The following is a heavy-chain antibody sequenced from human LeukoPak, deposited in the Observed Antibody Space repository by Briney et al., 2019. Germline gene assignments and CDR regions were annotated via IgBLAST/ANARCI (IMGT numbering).Heavy chain of an antibody. Sequence: SETLSLTCTVSGGSISSYYWSWVRQPPGKGLEWIGYIYYSGGTNYNPSLKSRVSISVDTSKNQFSLKLSSVTTADTAVYYCARECMDTTMVDAFDIWGQGTMVTVSS. CDR3: ARECMDTTMVDAFDI. V-gene: IGHV4-59*12. J-gene: IGHJ3*02. CDR2: IYYSGGT. D-gene: IGHD5-18*01. CDR1: GGSISSYY.